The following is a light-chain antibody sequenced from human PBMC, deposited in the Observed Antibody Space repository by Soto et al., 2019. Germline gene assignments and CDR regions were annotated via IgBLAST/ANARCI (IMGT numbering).Light chain of an antibody. J-gene: IGKJ1*01. V-gene: IGKV1-5*03. Sequence: DIQMTQSPSTLSASVGDRVTITGRASQSISSWLAWYQQKPWKAHKLLIYKASSLERGVPSRFSGSGCGTEFPLTISSLQPDDFATYYCQQDNIYWTFGQGTKVAIK. CDR1: QSISSW. CDR3: QQDNIYWT. CDR2: KAS.